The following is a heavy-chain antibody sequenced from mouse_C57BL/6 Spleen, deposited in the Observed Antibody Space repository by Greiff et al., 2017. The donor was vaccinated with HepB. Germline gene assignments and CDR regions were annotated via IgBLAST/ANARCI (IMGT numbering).Heavy chain of an antibody. D-gene: IGHD1-1*01. CDR3: AREGTVVATRAMDY. Sequence: QVQLQQPGAELVKPGASVKLSCKASGYTFTSYWMHWVKQRPGQGLEWIGMIHPNSGSTNYNEKFKSKATLTVDKSSSTAYMQLSSLTSKDSAVYYCAREGTVVATRAMDYWGQGTSVTVSS. V-gene: IGHV1-64*01. J-gene: IGHJ4*01. CDR2: IHPNSGST. CDR1: GYTFTSYW.